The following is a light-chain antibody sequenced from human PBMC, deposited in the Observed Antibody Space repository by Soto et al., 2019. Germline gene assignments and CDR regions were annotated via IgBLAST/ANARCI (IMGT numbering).Light chain of an antibody. J-gene: IGLJ1*01. CDR2: GNY. CDR3: AAWDDSLSGSFV. CDR1: SSNIGSNY. V-gene: IGLV1-47*02. Sequence: QSVLTQPPSASGTPGQRVTISCSGSSSNIGSNYVYWYQQLPGTAPKLLIYGNYQRPSGVPDRFSGSKSGTSATLAISGLRSEDEADYFFAAWDDSLSGSFVFATGTKVTVL.